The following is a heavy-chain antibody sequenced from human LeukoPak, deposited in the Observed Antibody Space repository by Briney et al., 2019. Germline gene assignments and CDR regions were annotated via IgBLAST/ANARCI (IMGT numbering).Heavy chain of an antibody. V-gene: IGHV5-51*01. Sequence: GESLKISCKGSGFTFSTYWIGWVRQMPGKGLKWMGLLYAGGSDTRYSPSFQGQVSISVDKSISTAYLQWNSLKASDTAMYYCARHLSSDRVAYDIWGQGTMVTVSA. D-gene: IGHD6-6*01. CDR3: ARHLSSDRVAYDI. CDR1: GFTFSTYW. J-gene: IGHJ3*02. CDR2: LYAGGSDT.